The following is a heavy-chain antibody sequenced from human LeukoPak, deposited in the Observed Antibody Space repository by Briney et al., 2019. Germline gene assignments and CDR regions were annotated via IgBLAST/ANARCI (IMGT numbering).Heavy chain of an antibody. J-gene: IGHJ4*02. CDR3: ARVQDTSGYFYNFDY. V-gene: IGHV4-59*01. CDR2: VYYSGSI. CDR1: GGSISSYY. Sequence: PSETLSLTCTVSGGSISSYYWSWIRQPPGKGLEWIGYVYYSGSINYNPSLKSRVTISVDTSKNQFSLNLSSVTAADTAVYYCARVQDTSGYFYNFDYWGQGTLVTVSS. D-gene: IGHD3-22*01.